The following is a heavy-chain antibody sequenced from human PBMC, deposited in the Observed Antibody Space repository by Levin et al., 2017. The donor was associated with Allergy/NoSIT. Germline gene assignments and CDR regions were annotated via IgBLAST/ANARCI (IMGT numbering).Heavy chain of an antibody. J-gene: IGHJ4*02. D-gene: IGHD3-16*02. CDR3: ASARYIWGSYRYFDY. V-gene: IGHV4-34*01. CDR2: INHSGST. CDR1: GGSFSGYY. Sequence: SETLSLTCAVYGGSFSGYYWSWIRQPPGKGLEWIGEINHSGSTNYNPSLKSRVTISVDTSKNQFSLKLSSVTAADTAVYYCASARYIWGSYRYFDYWGQGTLVTVSS.